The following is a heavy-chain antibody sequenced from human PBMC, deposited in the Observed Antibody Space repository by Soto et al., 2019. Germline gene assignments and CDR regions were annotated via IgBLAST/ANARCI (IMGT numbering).Heavy chain of an antibody. CDR3: ARQAYSSGWYYFDY. V-gene: IGHV4-39*01. D-gene: IGHD6-19*01. J-gene: IGHJ4*02. Sequence: SETLSLTCTVSGGSIISSSYCFFCIREPPWKGLEWIGSIYYSGSTYYNPSLKSRVTISVDTSKNQFSLKLSSVTAADTAVYYCARQAYSSGWYYFDYWGQGTLVTVSS. CDR1: GGSIISSSYC. CDR2: IYYSGST.